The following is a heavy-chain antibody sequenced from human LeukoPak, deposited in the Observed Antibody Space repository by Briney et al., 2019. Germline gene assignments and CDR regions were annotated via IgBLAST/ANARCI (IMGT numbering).Heavy chain of an antibody. J-gene: IGHJ4*02. CDR3: AKLFYLSSGWFDY. V-gene: IGHV3-23*01. CDR1: GFTFSSYA. D-gene: IGHD6-19*01. Sequence: PGGSLRLSCAASGFTFSSYAMSWVRQAPGKGLEWVLGISGSGANAYYADSVKGRFTISRDNSKNTLYLQMNSLRAEDTAVYYCAKLFYLSSGWFDYWGQGTLVTVSS. CDR2: ISGSGANA.